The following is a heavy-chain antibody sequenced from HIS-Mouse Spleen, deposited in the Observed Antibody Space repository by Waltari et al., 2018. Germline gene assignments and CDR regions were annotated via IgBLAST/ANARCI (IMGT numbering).Heavy chain of an antibody. V-gene: IGHV3-33*01. Sequence: QVQLVESGGGVVQPGRSLRLSCAASGFTFSSYGMHWVRQARGKGVGGVAVIWYEGSNKYYADYVKGRFTISRDNSKNTLYLQMNSLRAEDTAVYYCARDRIAVAATGWFDPWGQGTLVTVSS. CDR3: ARDRIAVAATGWFDP. J-gene: IGHJ5*02. CDR1: GFTFSSYG. CDR2: IWYEGSNK. D-gene: IGHD6-19*01.